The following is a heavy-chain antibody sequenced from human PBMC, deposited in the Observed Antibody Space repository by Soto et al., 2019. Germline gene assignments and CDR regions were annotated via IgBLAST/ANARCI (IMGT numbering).Heavy chain of an antibody. CDR3: ARDRMGSSPPRA. CDR1: GVSISGSRYY. V-gene: IGHV4-39*07. Sequence: SETLSLTCTVSGVSISGSRYYWGWIRQPPGRGLEWIGNIYYSGSTYYTPALKSRVTLSVDTSKNQFSLKLTSVTAADTAVYFCARDRMGSSPPRAWGQGILVTVSS. CDR2: IYYSGST. J-gene: IGHJ5*02. D-gene: IGHD6-6*01.